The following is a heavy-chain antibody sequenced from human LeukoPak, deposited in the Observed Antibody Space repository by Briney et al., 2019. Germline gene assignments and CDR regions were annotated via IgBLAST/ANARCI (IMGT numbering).Heavy chain of an antibody. CDR1: GFTFSSCA. Sequence: PGGSLRLSCVASGFTFSSCAMTWVRQAPGKGLEWVSGISSGGSGTYYADSVKGRFTISRDNSKNTLYLQMNSLRAEDTAVYYCAKGNPVGSCWYRIVVDYWGQGILVTVSS. CDR3: AKGNPVGSCWYRIVVDY. CDR2: ISSGGSGT. J-gene: IGHJ4*02. V-gene: IGHV3-23*01. D-gene: IGHD6-19*01.